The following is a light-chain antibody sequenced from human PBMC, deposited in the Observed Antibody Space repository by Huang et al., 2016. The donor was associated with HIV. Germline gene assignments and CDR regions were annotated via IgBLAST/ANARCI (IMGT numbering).Light chain of an antibody. Sequence: EIVMTQSPATLSVSPGERATLSCRASQGVSSSLAWYQQKPGQAPRRLIYGAATSATGIPARFSGSGSVTDFTLTISSLQSEDFAVYYCQQYNDSWTFGQGTKVEIK. V-gene: IGKV3-15*01. CDR2: GAA. CDR1: QGVSSS. CDR3: QQYNDSWT. J-gene: IGKJ1*01.